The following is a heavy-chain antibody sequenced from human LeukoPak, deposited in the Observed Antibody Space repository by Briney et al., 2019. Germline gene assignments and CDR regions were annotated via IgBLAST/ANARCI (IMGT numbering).Heavy chain of an antibody. J-gene: IGHJ4*02. CDR3: AGAMITFGEIDY. Sequence: GGSLRLSCAASGFTFTSYAMNWVRQAPGKGLEWVSTISGSGSSTYYVDSVKGRFTISRDNSKNTLYLQMNSLRAEDTAVYYCAGAMITFGEIDYWGQGTLVTVSS. CDR2: ISGSGSST. CDR1: GFTFTSYA. V-gene: IGHV3-23*01. D-gene: IGHD3-16*01.